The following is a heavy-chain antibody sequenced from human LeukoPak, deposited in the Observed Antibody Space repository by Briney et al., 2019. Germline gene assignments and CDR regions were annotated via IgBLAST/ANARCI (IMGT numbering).Heavy chain of an antibody. J-gene: IGHJ4*02. V-gene: IGHV1-2*02. CDR2: INPNSGVT. CDR3: ARGQQWLEAFDY. CDR1: GYTFTSYG. Sequence: GASVKVSCKASGYTFTSYGISWVRQAPGQGLEWMGWINPNSGVTHYPQKFQGRVTMTRDTSIRTAYMEVSSLRSGDTAVYYCARGQQWLEAFDYWGLGTLVTVSS. D-gene: IGHD6-19*01.